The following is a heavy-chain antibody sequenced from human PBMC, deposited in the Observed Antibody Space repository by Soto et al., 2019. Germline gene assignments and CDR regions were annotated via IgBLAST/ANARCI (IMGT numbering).Heavy chain of an antibody. D-gene: IGHD6-19*01. CDR2: INWNSGKV. V-gene: IGHV3-9*01. J-gene: IGHJ4*02. CDR1: GFKFEDYA. Sequence: EMQLVESGGGLVPPGRSLRLSCAGFGFKFEDYAMHWVRQVPGKGLEWVSYINWNSGKVKYADSVKGRFTISRDNDKNSLYLHMTSLKSEDTALYYCAKAGCSDANCHFWALESWGQGTLVSVSS. CDR3: AKAGCSDANCHFWALES.